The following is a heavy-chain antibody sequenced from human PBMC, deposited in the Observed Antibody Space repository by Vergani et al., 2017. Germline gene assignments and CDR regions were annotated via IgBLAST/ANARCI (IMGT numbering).Heavy chain of an antibody. V-gene: IGHV1-24*01. CDR1: GYTFTSYY. Sequence: QVQLVQSGAEVKKPGASVKVSCKASGYTFTSYYMHWVRQAPGKGLEWMGGFDPEDGETIYAQKFQGRVTMTEDTSTDTAYMELSSLRSEDTAVYYCAIYSSSGVGFDYWGQGTLVTVSS. CDR2: FDPEDGET. J-gene: IGHJ4*02. D-gene: IGHD6-6*01. CDR3: AIYSSSGVGFDY.